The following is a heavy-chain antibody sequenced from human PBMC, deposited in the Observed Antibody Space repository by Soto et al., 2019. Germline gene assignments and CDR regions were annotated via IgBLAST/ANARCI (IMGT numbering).Heavy chain of an antibody. J-gene: IGHJ6*02. CDR2: INPNSGDT. D-gene: IGHD3-16*01. CDR1: GYTFTGYY. V-gene: IGHV1-2*02. Sequence: GASVKVSCKTSGYTFTGYYMHWVRQAPGQGLEWMGWINPNSGDTKYAQKFQGRVTMTRDTSISTAYMELSSLRSDDTAVYFCARDGGAGYYGMDVWGQGTTVTVSS. CDR3: ARDGGAGYYGMDV.